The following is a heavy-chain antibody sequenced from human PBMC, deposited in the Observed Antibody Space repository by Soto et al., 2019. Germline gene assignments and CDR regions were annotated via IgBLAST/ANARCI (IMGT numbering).Heavy chain of an antibody. CDR3: ARDCRDGYNCLDY. CDR1: GGTFSSYA. Sequence: QVQLVQSGAEVKKPGSSVKVTCKASGGTFSSYAISWVRQAPGQGLEWMGGIIPIFGTANYAQKLQGRVTSTADESTSTAYMELSSLRSEDTAVYYCARDCRDGYNCLDYWGQGTLVTVSS. V-gene: IGHV1-69*12. D-gene: IGHD5-12*01. J-gene: IGHJ4*02. CDR2: IIPIFGTA.